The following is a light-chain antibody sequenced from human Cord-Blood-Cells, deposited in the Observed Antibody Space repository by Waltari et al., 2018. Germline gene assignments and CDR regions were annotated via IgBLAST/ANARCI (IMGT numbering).Light chain of an antibody. V-gene: IGKV1-39*01. CDR3: QQSYSTPIT. CDR1: QSISSY. J-gene: IGKJ5*01. Sequence: DIQMTQSPSSLSATVGDRVTITCRASQSISSYLNWYQQKPGKAPKLLSYAASSLQSGVPPRFGGSGSGTDFSLTISSLQPEDFATYYCQQSYSTPITFGQGTRLEIK. CDR2: AAS.